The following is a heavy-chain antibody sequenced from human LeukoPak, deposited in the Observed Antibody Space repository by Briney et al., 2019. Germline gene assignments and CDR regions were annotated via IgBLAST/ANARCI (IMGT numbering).Heavy chain of an antibody. CDR1: GFSFRDYY. CDR2: ISTDSVYT. CDR3: ARSYCSSTSCYAWYFDL. D-gene: IGHD2-2*01. V-gene: IGHV3-11*06. J-gene: IGHJ2*01. Sequence: GWSLRLSCAASGFSFRDYYMSWIRQAPGKGLEWVSYISTDSVYTNYADPVKGRFTISRDNAKNSLYLQMNSLRAEDTAVYYCARSYCSSTSCYAWYFDLWGRGTLVTVSS.